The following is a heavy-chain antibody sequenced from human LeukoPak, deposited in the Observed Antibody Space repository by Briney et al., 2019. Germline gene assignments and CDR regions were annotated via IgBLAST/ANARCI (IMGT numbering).Heavy chain of an antibody. V-gene: IGHV3-21*01. CDR1: GFTFSSYS. CDR2: ISSSSSYI. J-gene: IGHJ6*02. D-gene: IGHD6-19*01. Sequence: GGSLRLSCAASGFTFSSYSMNWVRQAPGKGLEWVSSISSSSSYIYYADSVKGRFTISRDNAKNSLYLQMNSLKAEDTAVYYCARGPSSGWYLKFYGMDVWGQGTTVTVSS. CDR3: ARGPSSGWYLKFYGMDV.